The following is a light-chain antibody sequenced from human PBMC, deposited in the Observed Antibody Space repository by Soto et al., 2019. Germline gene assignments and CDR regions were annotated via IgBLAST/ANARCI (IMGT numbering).Light chain of an antibody. Sequence: EIVVTQSPLSLPVTPGEPASISCRSSQSLLHSNGHNYLEWYLQKPGQSPQLLIYLGSNRASGVPDRFSGSGSGTDSTLKISRVEAEDVGVYYCMQALQSWTFGQGTKVEIK. V-gene: IGKV2-28*01. J-gene: IGKJ1*01. CDR2: LGS. CDR3: MQALQSWT. CDR1: QSLLHSNGHNY.